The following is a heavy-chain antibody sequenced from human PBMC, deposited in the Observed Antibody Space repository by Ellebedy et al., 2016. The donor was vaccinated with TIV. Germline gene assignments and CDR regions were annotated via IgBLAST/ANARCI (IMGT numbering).Heavy chain of an antibody. Sequence: GESLKISCAASGFTFSSYWMHWVRQAPGKGLVWVSRINSDGSSTSYADSVKGRFTISRDNAKNTLYLQMNSLRAEDTAVYYCARAHYVWGSYRYTPGDYWGQGTLVTVSS. CDR2: INSDGSST. V-gene: IGHV3-74*01. CDR3: ARAHYVWGSYRYTPGDY. J-gene: IGHJ4*02. CDR1: GFTFSSYW. D-gene: IGHD3-16*02.